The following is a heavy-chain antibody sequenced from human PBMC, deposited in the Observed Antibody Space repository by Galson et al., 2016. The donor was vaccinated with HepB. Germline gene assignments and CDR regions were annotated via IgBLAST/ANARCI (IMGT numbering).Heavy chain of an antibody. Sequence: SVKVSCKASGYTFTSYAIYWVRQAPGQGLEWMGWISPYNGNRNYAQNLQDRVTMTTDTSTSTAYMELRSLRSDDTAVFYCSGGDGRGYTYRGDYWGQGTLVTVSS. J-gene: IGHJ4*02. D-gene: IGHD5-18*01. CDR3: SGGDGRGYTYRGDY. CDR2: ISPYNGNR. V-gene: IGHV1-18*04. CDR1: GYTFTSYA.